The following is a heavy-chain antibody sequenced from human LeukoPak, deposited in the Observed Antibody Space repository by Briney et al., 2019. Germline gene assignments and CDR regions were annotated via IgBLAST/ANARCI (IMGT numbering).Heavy chain of an antibody. J-gene: IGHJ3*02. CDR2: ICPGDSDT. CDR1: GYSFTNYW. V-gene: IGHV5-51*01. CDR3: AKSKTNSEDYDILPGDDAFDI. Sequence: GESLKISCKGSGYSFTNYWIGWVRQMPGKGLECMGIICPGDSDTRYSPSFQGQVTISVDKSISTAYLQWRSLKASDTAIYYCAKSKTNSEDYDILPGDDAFDIWGQGTVVTVSS. D-gene: IGHD3-9*01.